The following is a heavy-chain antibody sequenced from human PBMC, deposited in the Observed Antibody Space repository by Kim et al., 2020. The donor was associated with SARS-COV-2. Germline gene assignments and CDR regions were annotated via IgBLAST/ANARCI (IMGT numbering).Heavy chain of an antibody. V-gene: IGHV3-30*18. CDR3: AKDCSSTSCPGDYFDY. CDR1: GFTFSSYG. D-gene: IGHD2-2*01. CDR2: ISYDGSNK. J-gene: IGHJ4*02. Sequence: GGSLRLSCAASGFTFSSYGMHWVRQAPGKGLEWVAVISYDGSNKYYADSVKGRFTISRDNSKNTLYLQMNSLRAEDTAVYYCAKDCSSTSCPGDYFDYWGQGTLVTVSS.